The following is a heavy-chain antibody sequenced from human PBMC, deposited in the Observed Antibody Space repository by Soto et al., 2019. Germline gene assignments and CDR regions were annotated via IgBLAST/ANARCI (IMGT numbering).Heavy chain of an antibody. CDR2: ISSSSSTI. CDR3: AREADFLNWFDP. Sequence: EVQLVESGGGLVQPGGSLRLSCAASGFTFSSYSMNWVRQAPGKGLEWVSYISSSSSTIYYADSVKGRFTISRDNAKNSLYLQINSLRAEDTAVYYCAREADFLNWFDPWGEGTLVTVSS. D-gene: IGHD3-3*01. CDR1: GFTFSSYS. J-gene: IGHJ5*02. V-gene: IGHV3-48*01.